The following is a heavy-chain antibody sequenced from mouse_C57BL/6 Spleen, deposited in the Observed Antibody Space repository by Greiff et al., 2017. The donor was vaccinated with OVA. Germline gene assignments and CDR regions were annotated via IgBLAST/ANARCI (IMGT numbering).Heavy chain of an antibody. CDR3: VRGSDYYGSRFDY. CDR2: IRSKSNNYAT. CDR1: GFSFNTYA. Sequence: EVNVVESGGGLVQPKGSLKLSCAASGFSFNTYAMNWVRQAPGKGLEWVARIRSKSNNYATYYADSVKDRFTISRDDSESMLYLQMNNLKTEDTAMYYCVRGSDYYGSRFDYWGQGTTLTVSS. V-gene: IGHV10-1*01. D-gene: IGHD1-1*01. J-gene: IGHJ2*01.